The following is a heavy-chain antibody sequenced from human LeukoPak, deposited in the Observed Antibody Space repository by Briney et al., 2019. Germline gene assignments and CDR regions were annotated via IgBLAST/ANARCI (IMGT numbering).Heavy chain of an antibody. CDR3: ARERDSGWYEYYFDY. V-gene: IGHV3-30*04. CDR1: GFTFSSYA. Sequence: GRSLRLSCAASGFTFSSYAMHWVRQAPGKGLEWVAVIPYDGSNKYYADSVKGRFTISRDNSKNTLYLQMNSLRAEDTAVYYCARERDSGWYEYYFDYWGQGTLVTVSS. D-gene: IGHD6-19*01. CDR2: IPYDGSNK. J-gene: IGHJ4*02.